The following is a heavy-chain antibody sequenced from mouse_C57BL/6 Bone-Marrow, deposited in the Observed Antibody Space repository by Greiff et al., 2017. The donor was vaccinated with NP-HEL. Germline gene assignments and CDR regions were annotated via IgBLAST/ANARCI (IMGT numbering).Heavy chain of an antibody. CDR2: ISGGGGNT. J-gene: IGHJ3*01. D-gene: IGHD4-1*02. Sequence: EVKLMESGGGLVKPGGSLKLSCAASGFTFSSYTMSWVRQTPEKRLEWVATISGGGGNTYYPDSVKGRFTISRDNAKNTLYLQMSSLRSEDTALYYCAINSAWFAYWGQGTLVTVSA. V-gene: IGHV5-9*01. CDR3: AINSAWFAY. CDR1: GFTFSSYT.